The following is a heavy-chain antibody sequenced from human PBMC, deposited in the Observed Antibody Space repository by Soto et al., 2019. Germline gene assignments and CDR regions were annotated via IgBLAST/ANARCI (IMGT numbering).Heavy chain of an antibody. J-gene: IGHJ6*02. CDR1: GFTFSSYA. CDR2: ISYDGSNK. D-gene: IGHD2-15*01. CDR3: AREVVVVVAAAGHYYYYGMDV. Sequence: GGSLRLSCAASGFTFSSYAMRWVRQAPGKGLEWVAVISYDGSNKYYADSVKGRFTISRDNSKNTLYLQMNSLRAEDTAVYYCAREVVVVVAAAGHYYYYGMDVRGQGTTVTVSS. V-gene: IGHV3-30-3*01.